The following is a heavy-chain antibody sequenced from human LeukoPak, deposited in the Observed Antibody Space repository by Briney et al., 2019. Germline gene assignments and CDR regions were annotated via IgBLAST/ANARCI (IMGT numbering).Heavy chain of an antibody. Sequence: GGSLRLSCAASGFTFSSYAMHWVRQAPGKGLEWVAVISYDGSNKYYADSVKGRFTISRDNSKNTLYLQMNSLRAEDTAVYYCARDRITMVRGAENWFDPWGQGTLVTVSS. CDR1: GFTFSSYA. CDR2: ISYDGSNK. J-gene: IGHJ5*02. V-gene: IGHV3-30*04. CDR3: ARDRITMVRGAENWFDP. D-gene: IGHD3-10*01.